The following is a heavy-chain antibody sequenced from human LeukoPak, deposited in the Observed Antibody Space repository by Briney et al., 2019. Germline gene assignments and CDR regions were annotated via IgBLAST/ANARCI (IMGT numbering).Heavy chain of an antibody. CDR2: IYYSGST. CDR1: GGSISSGDYY. CDR3: ASFSMVRGDRSFDY. Sequence: SETLSLTSTVSGGSISSGDYYWSWIRQPPGKGLEWIGYIYYSGSTYYNPSLKSRVTISVDTSKNQFSLKLSSVTAADTAVYYCASFSMVRGDRSFDYWGQGTLVTVSS. J-gene: IGHJ4*02. D-gene: IGHD3-10*01. V-gene: IGHV4-30-4*01.